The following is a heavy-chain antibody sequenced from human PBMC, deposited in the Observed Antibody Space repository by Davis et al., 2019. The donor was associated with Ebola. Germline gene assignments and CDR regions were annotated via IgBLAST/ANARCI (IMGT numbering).Heavy chain of an antibody. Sequence: SETLSLTCAVYTGSFSGFSWSWIRQPPGKGLEWLGDINHGGSTNYNPSLKSRLTIPVDPSKNQFSLRLNSLTAADTAVYYCVRGGCGSASCYQWAFDLWGRGTLVTVSS. D-gene: IGHD2-2*01. CDR2: INHGGST. V-gene: IGHV4-34*01. CDR3: VRGGCGSASCYQWAFDL. CDR1: TGSFSGFS. J-gene: IGHJ2*01.